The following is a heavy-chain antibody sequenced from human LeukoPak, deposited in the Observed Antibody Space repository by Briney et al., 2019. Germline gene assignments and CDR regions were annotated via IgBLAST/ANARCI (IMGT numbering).Heavy chain of an antibody. CDR2: IIPILGIA. CDR1: GGTFSSYA. CDR3: ARSPSDYYDSSGYLTVSDY. D-gene: IGHD3-22*01. J-gene: IGHJ4*02. Sequence: ASVKVSCKASGGTFSSYAISWVRQAPGQGLEWMGRIIPILGIANYAQKFQGRVMITADKSTSTAYMELSSLRSEDTAVYYCARSPSDYYDSSGYLTVSDYWGQGTLVTVSS. V-gene: IGHV1-69*04.